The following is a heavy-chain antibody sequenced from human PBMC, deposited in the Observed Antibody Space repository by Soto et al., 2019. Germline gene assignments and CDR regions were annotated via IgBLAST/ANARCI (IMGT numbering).Heavy chain of an antibody. D-gene: IGHD3-3*01. J-gene: IGHJ3*02. CDR2: ISSSSSYI. Sequence: PGGSLRLSCAASGFTFSSYSMNWVRQAPGKGLEWVSSISSSSSYIYYADSVKGRFTISRDNAKNPLYLQMNSLRAEDTAVYYCARAKNYDFWSGYDAFDIWGQGTMVTVSS. CDR1: GFTFSSYS. CDR3: ARAKNYDFWSGYDAFDI. V-gene: IGHV3-21*01.